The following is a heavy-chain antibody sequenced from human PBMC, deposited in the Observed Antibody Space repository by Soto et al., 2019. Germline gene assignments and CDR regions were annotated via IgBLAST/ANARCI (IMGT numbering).Heavy chain of an antibody. CDR1: GFSFSSHV. D-gene: IGHD3-3*01. CDR3: ARPGRDFWSGRNFLDY. J-gene: IGHJ4*02. CDR2: ISDDGSNI. V-gene: IGHV3-30*03. Sequence: AGGSLRLSCEASGFSFSSHVMHWVRQAPGKGLEWVAFISDDGSNIYYGDSVKGRFTISRDNSKNTLYLQMNGLRPEDTAVYYCARPGRDFWSGRNFLDYWGQGAQVTVSS.